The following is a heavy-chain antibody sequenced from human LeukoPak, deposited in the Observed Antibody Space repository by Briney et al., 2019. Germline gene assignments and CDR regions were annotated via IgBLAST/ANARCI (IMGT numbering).Heavy chain of an antibody. CDR3: ARTDGTYNWFDP. CDR2: ISSSSSYI. Sequence: GGSLRLSCAASGFTFSTYSMNWVRQAPGKGLEWVSSISSSSSYIYYADSVKGRFTISRDNAKNSLYLQMNSLRAEDSAVYYCARTDGTYNWFDPWGQGTLVAVSS. J-gene: IGHJ5*02. V-gene: IGHV3-21*01. CDR1: GFTFSTYS.